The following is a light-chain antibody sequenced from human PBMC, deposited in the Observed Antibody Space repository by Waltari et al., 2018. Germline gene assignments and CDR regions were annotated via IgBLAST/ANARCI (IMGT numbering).Light chain of an antibody. CDR2: GAS. CDR1: QSVSSN. CDR3: QKYNNWLT. J-gene: IGKJ4*01. Sequence: EIVMTQSPATLSVSPGERATLSCRASQSVSSNLAWYQQKPGQAPRLLIYGASTRATGIPARFSGSVSGTEFTLTISSLQSEDFAVYYCQKYNNWLTFGGGTKVEIK. V-gene: IGKV3-15*01.